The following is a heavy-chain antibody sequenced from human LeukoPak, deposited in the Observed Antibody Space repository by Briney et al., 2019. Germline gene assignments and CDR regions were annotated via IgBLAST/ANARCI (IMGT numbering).Heavy chain of an antibody. J-gene: IGHJ4*02. D-gene: IGHD6-19*01. CDR2: ISVTGSST. CDR3: AKGAAVAGTLLDY. CDR1: GFTFSSYA. V-gene: IGHV3-23*01. Sequence: GGSLRLSCAASGFTFSSYAMSWVRQAPGKGLEWVSAISVTGSSTYYADSVEGRFTLSRDNSKNTLYLQMNSLRAEDTAVYYCAKGAAVAGTLLDYWGQGTLVTVSS.